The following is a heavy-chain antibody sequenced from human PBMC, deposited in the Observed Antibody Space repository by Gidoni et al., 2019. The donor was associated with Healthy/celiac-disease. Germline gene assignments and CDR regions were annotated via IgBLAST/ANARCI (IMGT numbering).Heavy chain of an antibody. Sequence: QLQLQESGPGLVKPSETLSLTCPVSGGSISSSSYYWGWIRQPPGKGLEWLGSIYHSGSTYYNPSLKSRVTISVDTSKNQFSLKLSSVTAADTAVYYCASVGELELREWGQGTRVTVSS. J-gene: IGHJ4*02. CDR2: IYHSGST. D-gene: IGHD1-7*01. CDR3: ASVGELELRE. CDR1: GGSISSSSYY. V-gene: IGHV4-39*01.